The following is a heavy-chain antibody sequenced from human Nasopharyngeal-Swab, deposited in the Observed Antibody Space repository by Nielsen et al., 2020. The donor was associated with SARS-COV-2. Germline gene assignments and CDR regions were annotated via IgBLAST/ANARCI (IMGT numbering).Heavy chain of an antibody. CDR2: FYSGGSST. V-gene: IGHV3-23*03. CDR1: GSTFSGYA. J-gene: IGHJ4*02. D-gene: IGHD4-17*01. Sequence: GGSLRLSCAASGSTFSGYAMTWVRQAPGKGLEWVSTFYSGGSSTFYAEPVKGRFTISRDNAKNTLYLQMNSLRVEDTAEYYCALSRDYGTSNYWGQGTLVTVSS. CDR3: ALSRDYGTSNY.